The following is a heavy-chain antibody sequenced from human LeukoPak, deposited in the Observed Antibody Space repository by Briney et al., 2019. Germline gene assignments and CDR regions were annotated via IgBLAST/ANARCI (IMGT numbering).Heavy chain of an antibody. CDR2: IYYSGST. J-gene: IGHJ2*01. V-gene: IGHV4-59*01. CDR1: GGSISTYY. CDR3: ARRAFANWYFDL. Sequence: SETLSLTCTVSGGSISTYYWTWIRQPPGKGLEWIGYIYYSGSTNYNPSLKSRVTISVDTSKNQFSLKLSSVTAADTAVYYCARRAFANWYFDLWGRGTLVTVSS.